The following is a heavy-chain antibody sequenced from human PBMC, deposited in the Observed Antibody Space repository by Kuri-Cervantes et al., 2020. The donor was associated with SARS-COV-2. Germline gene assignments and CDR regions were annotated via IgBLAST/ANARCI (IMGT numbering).Heavy chain of an antibody. J-gene: IGHJ1*01. V-gene: IGHV3-43*01. D-gene: IGHD4-17*01. CDR3: ARGLTTVTTLDFQH. Sequence: GGSLRLSCAASGFQFDDYTMHWVRQPPGKGLEWVSLISWDGATTYYADSVKGRFTISRDNSRNSLYLQMNSLRAEDTAVYYCARGLTTVTTLDFQHWGQGTLVTVSS. CDR1: GFQFDDYT. CDR2: ISWDGATT.